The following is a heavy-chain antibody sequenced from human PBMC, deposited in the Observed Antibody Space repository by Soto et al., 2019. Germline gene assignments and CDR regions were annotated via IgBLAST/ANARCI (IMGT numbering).Heavy chain of an antibody. V-gene: IGHV3-23*01. Sequence: GGSLGLSCAASGLSVSSYAMGWVRQEKMKGLEWVSAISGSGGSTYYADSVKGRFTISRDNSKNTLYLQMNSLRAEDTAVYYCAKDRSAYSGYDYGDYWGQGTLVTVSS. CDR1: GLSVSSYA. D-gene: IGHD5-12*01. J-gene: IGHJ4*02. CDR2: ISGSGGST. CDR3: AKDRSAYSGYDYGDY.